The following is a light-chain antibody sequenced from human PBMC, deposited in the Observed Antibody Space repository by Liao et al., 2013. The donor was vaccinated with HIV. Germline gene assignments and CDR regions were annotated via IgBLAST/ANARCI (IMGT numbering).Light chain of an antibody. J-gene: IGLJ1*01. CDR1: RLWEKY. V-gene: IGLV3-1*01. CDR3: QAWDSSTPLYV. Sequence: SYEVTQPPSVSVSPGQTASITCSGDRLWEKYVSWYQQKPGQSPVLIIYQHAKRPSGIPERFSGSNSGNTATLTISGTQAMDEADYYCQAWDSSTPLYVFGTGTKVTVL. CDR2: QHA.